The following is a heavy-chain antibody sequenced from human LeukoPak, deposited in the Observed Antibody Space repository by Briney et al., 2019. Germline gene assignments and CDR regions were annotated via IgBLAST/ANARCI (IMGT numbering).Heavy chain of an antibody. Sequence: GGSLRLSCAASGFTFSSYRMSWVRQAPGKGLEWVANIKQDGSDKYYVDSVKGRFTISRDNAKNSLYLQMNSLRAEDTAVYYCARDNYYDSSGHYNGNWFDPWGQGTLVTVSS. CDR1: GFTFSSYR. V-gene: IGHV3-7*01. J-gene: IGHJ5*02. CDR3: ARDNYYDSSGHYNGNWFDP. D-gene: IGHD3-22*01. CDR2: IKQDGSDK.